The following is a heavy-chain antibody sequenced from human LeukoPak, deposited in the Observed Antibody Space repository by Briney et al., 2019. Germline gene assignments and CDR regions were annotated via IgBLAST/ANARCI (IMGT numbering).Heavy chain of an antibody. CDR2: IYGDGRT. V-gene: IGHV3-53*01. CDR3: ARGRGLGVVGPYFDY. J-gene: IGHJ4*02. D-gene: IGHD3-3*01. Sequence: GGSLRLSCVVSGFSVSNNYIIWVRQAPGNGLERVSVIYGDGRTSHSASVRGRFTISRDNSKNIVSLQMNNLRAEDTAVYYCARGRGLGVVGPYFDYWGQGTLVTVSS. CDR1: GFSVSNNY.